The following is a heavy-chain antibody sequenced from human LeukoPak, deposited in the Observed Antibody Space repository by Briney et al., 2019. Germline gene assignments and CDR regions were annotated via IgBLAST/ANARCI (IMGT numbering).Heavy chain of an antibody. CDR1: GFTFSSYT. CDR2: ITSTASHI. CDR3: ARERSYCSGATCSLDL. D-gene: IGHD2-15*01. V-gene: IGHV3-21*01. Sequence: GGSLRLSCAASGFTFSSYTITWVRQAPGKGLEWVSSITSTASHIDYADSAQGRFTISRDNAKKSVFLQMNSLRAEDTAVYFCARERSYCSGATCSLDLWGQGTLVTVSS. J-gene: IGHJ5*02.